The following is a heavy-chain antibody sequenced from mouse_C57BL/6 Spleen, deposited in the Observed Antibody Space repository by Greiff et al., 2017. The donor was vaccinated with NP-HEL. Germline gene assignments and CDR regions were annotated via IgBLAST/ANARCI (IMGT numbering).Heavy chain of an antibody. CDR2: LNPSSGYT. J-gene: IGHJ4*01. Sequence: QVQLQQSGAELARPGASVKMSCKASGYTFTSYTMHWVKQRPGQGLEWIGYLNPSSGYTKYNQKFKDKATLTADKSSSTAYMQLSSLTSEDSAVYYCARSHYYGSDAMDYWGQGTSVTVSS. CDR1: GYTFTSYT. D-gene: IGHD1-1*01. V-gene: IGHV1-4*01. CDR3: ARSHYYGSDAMDY.